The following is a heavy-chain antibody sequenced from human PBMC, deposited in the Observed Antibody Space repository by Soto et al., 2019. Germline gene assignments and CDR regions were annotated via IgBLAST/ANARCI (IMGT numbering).Heavy chain of an antibody. CDR3: AKVPGIYYYGMDV. Sequence: PGGSLRLSCAASGLTFSSYGMHWVRQAPGKGLEWVAVISYDGSNKYYADSVKGRFTISRDNSKNTLYLQMNSLRAEDTAVYYCAKVPGIYYYGMDVWCQGTTVTRSS. CDR1: GLTFSSYG. CDR2: ISYDGSNK. J-gene: IGHJ6*02. V-gene: IGHV3-30*18.